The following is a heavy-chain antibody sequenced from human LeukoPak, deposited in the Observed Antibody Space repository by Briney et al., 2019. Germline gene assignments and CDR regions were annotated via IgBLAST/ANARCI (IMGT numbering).Heavy chain of an antibody. D-gene: IGHD4-23*01. CDR1: GFTFSSYS. CDR3: ARALIDGNTPFDY. Sequence: GGSLRLSCAASGFTFSSYSMNWVRQAPGKGLEWVSSISSSSYIYYADSVKGRFTISRDNAKNSLYLQMNSLRAEDTAVYYCARALIDGNTPFDYWGQGTLVTVSS. CDR2: ISSSSYI. J-gene: IGHJ4*02. V-gene: IGHV3-21*01.